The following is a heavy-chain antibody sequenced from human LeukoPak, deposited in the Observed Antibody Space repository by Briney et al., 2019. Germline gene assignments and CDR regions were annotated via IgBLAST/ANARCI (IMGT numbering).Heavy chain of an antibody. D-gene: IGHD6-19*01. Sequence: GGSLRLSCAASGFTFSSYWMSWVRQAPGKGLEWVASIKQDGSEKYYVDSVKGRFTISRDNAKNSLYLQMNSLRAEDTAVYYCARESGWYQGLGAFDIWGQGTMVTVSS. J-gene: IGHJ3*02. CDR3: ARESGWYQGLGAFDI. CDR1: GFTFSSYW. CDR2: IKQDGSEK. V-gene: IGHV3-7*01.